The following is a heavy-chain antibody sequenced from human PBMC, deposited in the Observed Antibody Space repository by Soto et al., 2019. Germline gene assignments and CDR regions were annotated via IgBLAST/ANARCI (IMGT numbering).Heavy chain of an antibody. CDR2: IYSGGST. D-gene: IGHD6-19*01. Sequence: GGSLRLSCAASGFTVSSNYMSWVRQAPGKGLEWVSVIYSGGSTYYADSVKGRFTISRHNSKNTLYLQMNSLRAEDTAVYYCAREVGAVAGYGFDYWGQGTLVTVSS. CDR3: AREVGAVAGYGFDY. CDR1: GFTVSSNY. V-gene: IGHV3-53*04. J-gene: IGHJ4*02.